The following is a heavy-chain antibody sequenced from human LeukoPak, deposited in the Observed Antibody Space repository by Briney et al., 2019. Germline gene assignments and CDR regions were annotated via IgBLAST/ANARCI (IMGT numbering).Heavy chain of an antibody. Sequence: ASVKVSCKASGYTFTSYDINWVRQATGQGLEWMVWMNPNSGNTGYAQKFQGRVTMTRNTSISTAYMELSSLRSEDTAVYYCARGQRFRGVAAAGGYWGQGTLVTVSS. CDR3: ARGQRFRGVAAAGGY. V-gene: IGHV1-8*01. CDR1: GYTFTSYD. D-gene: IGHD6-13*01. J-gene: IGHJ4*02. CDR2: MNPNSGNT.